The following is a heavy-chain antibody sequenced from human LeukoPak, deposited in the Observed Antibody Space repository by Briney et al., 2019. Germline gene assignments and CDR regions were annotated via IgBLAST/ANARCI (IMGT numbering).Heavy chain of an antibody. J-gene: IGHJ4*02. CDR3: VRHFSLQLPELN. CDR1: DGSISSSTYY. D-gene: IGHD5-18*01. V-gene: IGHV4-39*01. CDR2: IYYSGST. Sequence: PSETLSLTCTVSDGSISSSTYYWGWIRQHPGRGLEWIGSIYYSGSTYYNPSLKSRVTISVDTSKNQFSLKLSSVTAADTAVYYCVRHFSLQLPELNWGQGTLVTVTS.